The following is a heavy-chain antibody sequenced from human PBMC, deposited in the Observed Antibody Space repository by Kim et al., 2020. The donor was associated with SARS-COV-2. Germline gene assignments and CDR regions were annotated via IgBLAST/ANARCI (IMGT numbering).Heavy chain of an antibody. CDR2: IYPGDSDT. D-gene: IGHD3-10*01. CDR1: GYSFTSYW. Sequence: GESLKISCKGSGYSFTSYWIGWVRQMPGKGLEWMGIIYPGDSDTRYSPSFQGQVTISADKSISTAYLQWSSLKASDTAMYYCARLQPITMVRGAYRTFLRNQNWFDPWGQGTLVTVSS. CDR3: ARLQPITMVRGAYRTFLRNQNWFDP. J-gene: IGHJ5*02. V-gene: IGHV5-51*01.